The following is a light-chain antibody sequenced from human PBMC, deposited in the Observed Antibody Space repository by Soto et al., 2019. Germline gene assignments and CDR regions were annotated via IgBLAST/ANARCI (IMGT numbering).Light chain of an antibody. V-gene: IGKV3-15*01. CDR3: QQGHNGPLT. J-gene: IGKJ2*01. Sequence: EIVMTQSPATLSLPPGERAALSCRASQSINSELDWYQQKPGQPPRLLIYGASTRATGVPARFTGSESGSEFTLTISGLQSEDFAVYYCQQGHNGPLTFGQGTRLEI. CDR2: GAS. CDR1: QSINSE.